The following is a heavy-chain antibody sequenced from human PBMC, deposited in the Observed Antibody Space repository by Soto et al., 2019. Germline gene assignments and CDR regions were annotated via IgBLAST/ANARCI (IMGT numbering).Heavy chain of an antibody. Sequence: RLSCAASGFTFSSYGMHWVRQAPGKGLEWVAVISYDGSNKYYADSVKGRFTISRDNSKNTLYLQMNSLRAEDTAVYYCAKDPGYCSSTSCYIYGMDVWGQGTTVTVSS. D-gene: IGHD2-2*02. J-gene: IGHJ6*02. V-gene: IGHV3-30*18. CDR1: GFTFSSYG. CDR3: AKDPGYCSSTSCYIYGMDV. CDR2: ISYDGSNK.